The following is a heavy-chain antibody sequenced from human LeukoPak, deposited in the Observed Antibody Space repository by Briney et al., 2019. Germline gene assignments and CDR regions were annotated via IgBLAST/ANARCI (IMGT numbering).Heavy chain of an antibody. CDR1: GGTFSSYA. Sequence: GASVKVSCKASGGTFSSYAISWVRLAPGQGLEWMGGIIPIFGTANYAQKFQGRVTITADESTSTAYMELSSLRSEDTAVYYCASLVVPAPSNYYYYGMDVWGQGTTVTVSS. D-gene: IGHD2-2*01. J-gene: IGHJ6*02. CDR3: ASLVVPAPSNYYYYGMDV. V-gene: IGHV1-69*13. CDR2: IIPIFGTA.